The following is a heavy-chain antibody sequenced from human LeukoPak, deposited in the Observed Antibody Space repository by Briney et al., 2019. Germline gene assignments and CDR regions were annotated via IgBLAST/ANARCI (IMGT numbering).Heavy chain of an antibody. D-gene: IGHD4-17*01. CDR2: MNPNSGKT. J-gene: IGHJ6*02. CDR3: ARGWFRDYQSYYYYYGMDV. Sequence: ASVKGSCKASGYTFTSYDINWVRQGTGQGLEWMGWMNPNSGKTGYAQKFQGRVTMTRNNSISTAYMELSSLRSEDTVVYYCARGWFRDYQSYYYYYGMDVWGQGTTVSVSS. CDR1: GYTFTSYD. V-gene: IGHV1-8*01.